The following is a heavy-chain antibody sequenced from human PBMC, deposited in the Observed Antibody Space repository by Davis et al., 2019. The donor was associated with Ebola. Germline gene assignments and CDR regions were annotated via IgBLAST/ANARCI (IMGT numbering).Heavy chain of an antibody. CDR1: AGSISSGGYY. CDR3: ARDPRYCSSTSCYGSRFDP. J-gene: IGHJ5*02. V-gene: IGHV4-31*03. CDR2: IYYSGST. D-gene: IGHD2-2*01. Sequence: SETLSLTCTVSAGSISSGGYYWSWIRQHPGKGLEWIGYIYYSGSTYYNPSLKSRVTISVDTSKNQFSLKLSSVTAADTAVYYCARDPRYCSSTSCYGSRFDPWGQGTLVTVSS.